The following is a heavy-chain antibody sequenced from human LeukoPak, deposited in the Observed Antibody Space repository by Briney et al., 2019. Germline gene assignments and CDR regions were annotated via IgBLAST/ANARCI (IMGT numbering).Heavy chain of an antibody. D-gene: IGHD5-24*01. V-gene: IGHV3-66*01. CDR1: GFPIETNA. J-gene: IGHJ4*02. CDR3: ARDKRWLQQQPFDY. Sequence: GGSLRLSCATSGFPIETNAMSWVRQAPGKGLEWVATIGNTETFYADSVTGRFTISRDNSKNTVNLQMNRLRVEDTAVYYCARDKRWLQQQPFDYWGQGTLVTVSS. CDR2: IGNTET.